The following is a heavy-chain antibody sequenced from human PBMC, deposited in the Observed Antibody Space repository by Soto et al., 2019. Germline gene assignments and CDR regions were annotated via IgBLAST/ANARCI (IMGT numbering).Heavy chain of an antibody. D-gene: IGHD3-3*02. Sequence: ASVKVSCKASGYMFIRYPIHCVRQAPGQRLEWMGWINAGTGDTKYPQKFQGRLMITRDSSASTAYMELSSLRSEDTAVYYCARARPLAPTLTDYYYGLDVWGQGTTVTVSS. CDR3: ARARPLAPTLTDYYYGLDV. CDR2: INAGTGDT. V-gene: IGHV1-3*01. CDR1: GYMFIRYP. J-gene: IGHJ6*02.